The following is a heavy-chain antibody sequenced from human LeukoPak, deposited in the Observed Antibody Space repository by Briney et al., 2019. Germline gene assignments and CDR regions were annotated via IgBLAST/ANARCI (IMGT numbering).Heavy chain of an antibody. Sequence: GESLKISCKGSGYSFTSYWIGWVRQMPGKGLEWMGIIYPGDSDTRYSPSFQGQVTISADKSISTAYLQWSSLKASDTAMYYCARQAYNWNYAYYYYYMDVWGKGTTVTVSS. D-gene: IGHD1-7*01. V-gene: IGHV5-51*01. CDR2: IYPGDSDT. CDR1: GYSFTSYW. J-gene: IGHJ6*03. CDR3: ARQAYNWNYAYYYYYMDV.